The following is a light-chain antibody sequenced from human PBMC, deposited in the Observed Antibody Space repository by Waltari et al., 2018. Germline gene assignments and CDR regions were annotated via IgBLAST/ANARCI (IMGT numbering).Light chain of an antibody. CDR2: ADS. CDR1: TTDVGSYNL. CDR3: CSYAGSSTVK. V-gene: IGLV2-23*01. J-gene: IGLJ2*01. Sequence: QSALTQPASVSGSPGQSIPISCTGTTTDVGSYNLVSCYQQHPGKAPRLMIYADSNRPSGSSNRFSGSKSGNTASLTISGLQAEDEAAYYCCSYAGSSTVKFGEGTYLTVL.